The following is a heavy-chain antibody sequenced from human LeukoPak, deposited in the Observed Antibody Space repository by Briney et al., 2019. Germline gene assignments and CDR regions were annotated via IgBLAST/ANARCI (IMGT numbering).Heavy chain of an antibody. Sequence: PGRSLRLSCAASGFTFSSYGMHWVRQAPGKGLEWVAVISYDGSNKYYADSVKGRFTISRDNSKNTLYLQMNSLRAEDTAVYYCAKRQSINYYDSSGYSMDVWGKGTTVTVSS. CDR2: ISYDGSNK. D-gene: IGHD3-22*01. J-gene: IGHJ6*03. CDR1: GFTFSSYG. V-gene: IGHV3-30*18. CDR3: AKRQSINYYDSSGYSMDV.